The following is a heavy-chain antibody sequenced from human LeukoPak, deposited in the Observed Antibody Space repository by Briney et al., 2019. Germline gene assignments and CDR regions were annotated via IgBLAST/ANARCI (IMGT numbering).Heavy chain of an antibody. Sequence: ASVKVSCKASGYTFTSYDINWVRQATGQGLEWMGWMNPNSGNTGYAQKFQGRVTMTSNTSISTAYMELSSLRSEDTAVYYCARASQLAAAGGSFYYYYMDVWGKGTTVTVSS. CDR3: ARASQLAAAGGSFYYYYMDV. V-gene: IGHV1-8*01. J-gene: IGHJ6*03. D-gene: IGHD6-13*01. CDR1: GYTFTSYD. CDR2: MNPNSGNT.